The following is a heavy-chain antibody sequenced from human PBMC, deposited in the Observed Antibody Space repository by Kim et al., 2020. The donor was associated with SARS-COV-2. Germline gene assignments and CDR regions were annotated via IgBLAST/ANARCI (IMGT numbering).Heavy chain of an antibody. CDR3: AKHLPVTTVTFYWYFAL. Sequence: GGSLRLSCAASRFSFSHSAMSWVRQAPGKGLEWVSGIFGSGSGTYYGDSVKGRFTVSRDNSENMLYLQMNNLRVEDTAVYYCAKHLPVTTVTFYWYFALWGRCTLVTVSS. D-gene: IGHD2-21*02. CDR2: IFGSGSGT. CDR1: RFSFSHSA. V-gene: IGHV3-23*01. J-gene: IGHJ2*01.